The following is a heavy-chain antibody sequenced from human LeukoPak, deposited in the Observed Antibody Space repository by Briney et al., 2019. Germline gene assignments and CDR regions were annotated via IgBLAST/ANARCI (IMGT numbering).Heavy chain of an antibody. CDR3: AKGSVGNADFAS. J-gene: IGHJ4*02. CDR1: GFTFSSFS. CDR2: IIVSGAT. Sequence: GGSLRPSYAASGFTFSSFSMTCVRQAPGKGIEWVSSIIVSGATYYADSVKGRFTISRDSFRGMLFLQMDSLRVEDTAVYFCAKGSVGNADFASWGQGALVTVSS. V-gene: IGHV3-23*01. D-gene: IGHD6-25*01.